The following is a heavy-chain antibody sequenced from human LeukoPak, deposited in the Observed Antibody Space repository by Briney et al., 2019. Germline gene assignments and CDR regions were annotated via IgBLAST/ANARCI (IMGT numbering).Heavy chain of an antibody. CDR2: IFYSGSP. D-gene: IGHD3-10*01. J-gene: IGHJ6*02. V-gene: IGHV4-39*06. CDR3: ARTPLWFGDPREKYYYGMDV. CDR1: GGSISDTTYF. Sequence: SETLSLTCSVSGGSISDTTYFWGWIRQPPGKGLEWLGSIFYSGSPYYNPSLKSRVTISVDTSKNQFALKLSSVTAADSAVYYCARTPLWFGDPREKYYYGMDVWDQGTTVTVSS.